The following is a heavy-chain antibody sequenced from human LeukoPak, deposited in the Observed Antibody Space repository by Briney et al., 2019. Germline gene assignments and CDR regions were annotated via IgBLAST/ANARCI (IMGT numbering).Heavy chain of an antibody. J-gene: IGHJ4*02. D-gene: IGHD3-22*01. CDR3: AKDLYYYDSSGYYYEGYYFDY. CDR1: GFTFSQYW. CDR2: IKPDGSEK. V-gene: IGHV3-7*03. Sequence: GGSLRLSCAASGFTFSQYWMSWVRQAPGKGLEWMANIKPDGSEKHYVDSVKGRFTISRDNSKNTLYLQMNSLRAEDTAVYYCAKDLYYYDSSGYYYEGYYFDYWGQGTLVTVSS.